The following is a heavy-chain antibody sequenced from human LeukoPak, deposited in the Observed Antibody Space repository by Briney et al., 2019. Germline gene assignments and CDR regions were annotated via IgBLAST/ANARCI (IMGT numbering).Heavy chain of an antibody. J-gene: IGHJ4*02. CDR2: INPNSGGT. CDR1: GYTFTGYY. CDR3: ARGTKFVGAGSFDY. V-gene: IGHV1-2*02. D-gene: IGHD1-26*01. Sequence: ASVKVSCKASGYTFTGYYMHWVRQAPGQGLEWMGWINPNSGGTNYAQKFQGRVTMTRDTFTSTVYMDLSSLRSEDTAVYYCARGTKFVGAGSFDYWGQGTLVTVSS.